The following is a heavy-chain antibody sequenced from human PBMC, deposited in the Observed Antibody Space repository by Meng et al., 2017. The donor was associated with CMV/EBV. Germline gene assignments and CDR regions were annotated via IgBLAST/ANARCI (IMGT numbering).Heavy chain of an antibody. CDR2: IYTSGST. D-gene: IGHD2-2*01. Sequence: QGQLQESGPGLVKPSETLSLTCTVSGGSISSYYWSWIRQPAGKGLEWIGRIYTSGSTNYNPSLKSRVTMSVDTSKNQFSLKLSSVTAADTAVYYCARDLMNCSSTSCANWFDPWGQGTLVTGSS. CDR1: GGSISSYY. J-gene: IGHJ5*02. CDR3: ARDLMNCSSTSCANWFDP. V-gene: IGHV4-4*07.